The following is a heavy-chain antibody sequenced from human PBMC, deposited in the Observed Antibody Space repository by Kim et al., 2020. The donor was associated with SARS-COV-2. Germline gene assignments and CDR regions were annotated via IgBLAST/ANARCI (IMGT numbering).Heavy chain of an antibody. V-gene: IGHV3-72*01. D-gene: IGHD3-10*01. Sequence: GVSLRLSCAASGFTFSDHYMDWVRQAPGKGLEWVGRTRNKINFYTTDYAASVKGRFTISRDDSKNSLYLQMNSLKTDDTAVYYCVRGSVVRGVTPTPYYYGMDVWGQGTTVTVSS. CDR1: GFTFSDHY. CDR2: TRNKINFYTT. J-gene: IGHJ6*02. CDR3: VRGSVVRGVTPTPYYYGMDV.